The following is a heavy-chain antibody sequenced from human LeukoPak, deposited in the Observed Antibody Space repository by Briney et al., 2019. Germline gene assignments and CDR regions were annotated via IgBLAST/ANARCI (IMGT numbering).Heavy chain of an antibody. V-gene: IGHV4-39*01. CDR1: GGSISSYY. J-gene: IGHJ6*03. CDR2: IYYSGST. CDR3: ARQGIAARSIFYYYMDV. Sequence: PSETLSLTCSVSGGSISSYYWGWIRQPPGKGLEWIGSIYYSGSTYYNPSLKSRVTISVDTSKNQFSLKLSSVTAADTAVYYCARQGIAARSIFYYYMDVWGKGTTITVSS. D-gene: IGHD6-6*01.